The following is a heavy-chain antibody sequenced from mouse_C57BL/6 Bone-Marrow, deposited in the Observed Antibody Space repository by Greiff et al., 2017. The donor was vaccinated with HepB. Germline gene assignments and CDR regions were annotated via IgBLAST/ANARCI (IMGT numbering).Heavy chain of an antibody. CDR2: INPSNGGT. J-gene: IGHJ4*01. V-gene: IGHV1-53*01. CDR1: GYTFTSYW. Sequence: QVQLQQPGTELVKPGASVKLSCKASGYTFTSYWMHWVKQRPGQGLEWIGYINPSNGGTNYNEKFKGKATLTVDKSSSTAYMQLRSLTSEDSAVYYCARSYYGMDYWGQGTTVTVSS. CDR3: ARSYYGMDY.